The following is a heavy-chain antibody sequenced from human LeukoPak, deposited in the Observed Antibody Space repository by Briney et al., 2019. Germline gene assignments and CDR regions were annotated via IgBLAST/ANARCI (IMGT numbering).Heavy chain of an antibody. J-gene: IGHJ5*02. V-gene: IGHV4-39*01. D-gene: IGHD2-2*02. Sequence: NTSETLSLXCTVSGGSISSSSYYWGWIRQPPGKGLEWIGSIYYSGITYYNPSLKSRVTISVDTSKNQFSLKLSSVTAADTAVYYCARRDIVVVPAAIGYNWFDPWGQGTLVTVSS. CDR1: GGSISSSSYY. CDR3: ARRDIVVVPAAIGYNWFDP. CDR2: IYYSGIT.